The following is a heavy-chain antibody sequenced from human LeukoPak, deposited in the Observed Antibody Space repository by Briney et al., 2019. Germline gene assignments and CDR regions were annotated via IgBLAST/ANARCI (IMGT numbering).Heavy chain of an antibody. CDR3: ARVRSAARPDGDYFDY. CDR1: GGSISSYY. V-gene: IGHV4-4*07. Sequence: KPWETLSLTCTVSGGSISSYYWSWIRQPAGKGLEWIGRIYTSGSTNYNPSLKSRVTMSVDTSKNQFSLKLSSVTAADTAVYYCARVRSAARPDGDYFDYWGQGTLVTVSS. J-gene: IGHJ4*02. D-gene: IGHD6-6*01. CDR2: IYTSGST.